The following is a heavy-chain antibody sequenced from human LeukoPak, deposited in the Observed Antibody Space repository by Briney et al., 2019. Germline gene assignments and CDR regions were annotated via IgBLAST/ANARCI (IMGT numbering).Heavy chain of an antibody. CDR2: ISGSPGST. D-gene: IGHD2-2*03. Sequence: GGSLRLSCAASGFTFSSYAMSWVRQAPGKGLEWVSAISGSPGSTYYADSVKGRFTISRDNSKNTLYLQMNSLRAEDTAVYYCAKDGVDIVVVPAAMVYYYYYMDVWGRGTTVTVSS. CDR1: GFTFSSYA. V-gene: IGHV3-23*01. J-gene: IGHJ6*03. CDR3: AKDGVDIVVVPAAMVYYYYYMDV.